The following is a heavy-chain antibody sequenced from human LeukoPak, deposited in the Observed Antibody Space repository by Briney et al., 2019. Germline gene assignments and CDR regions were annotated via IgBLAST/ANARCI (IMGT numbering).Heavy chain of an antibody. CDR1: GGSFSGYY. J-gene: IGHJ6*02. CDR2: INHSGST. CDR3: ARSGPAQSSGPYHYYGMDV. Sequence: SETLSLTCAVYGGSFSGYYWSWIRQPPGKGLEWIGEINHSGSTNYNPSLKSRVTISVDTSKNQFSLKLSSVTAADTAVYYCARSGPAQSSGPYHYYGMDVWGQGTTVTVSS. V-gene: IGHV4-34*01. D-gene: IGHD3-22*01.